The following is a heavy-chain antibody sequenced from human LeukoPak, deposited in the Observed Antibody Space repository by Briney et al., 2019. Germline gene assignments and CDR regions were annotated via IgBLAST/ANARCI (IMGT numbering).Heavy chain of an antibody. CDR1: GFTFSSYW. CDR3: ARRSGHYYDSSGYYHENAFDI. D-gene: IGHD3-22*01. CDR2: IKQDGSER. Sequence: GGSLRLCCAASGFTFSSYWMSWVRQAPGKGLEWVANIKQDGSERYYVDSVKGRFTISRDSARNSLYLQMISLRVEDTAVYYCARRSGHYYDSSGYYHENAFDIWGQGTMVTVSS. J-gene: IGHJ3*02. V-gene: IGHV3-7*01.